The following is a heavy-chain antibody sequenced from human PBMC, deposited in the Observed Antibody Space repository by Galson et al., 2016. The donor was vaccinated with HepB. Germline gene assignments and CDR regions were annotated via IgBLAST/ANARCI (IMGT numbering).Heavy chain of an antibody. CDR3: ARSQRIVGMSASDAFDI. CDR2: IYPGDSDT. D-gene: IGHD2-21*01. Sequence: QSGAEVKKPGESLKISCKGSGYTFTNYWIGWVRQMPGKGLEWMGIIYPGDSDTRYSPSFQGQVTISADKSISTAYLQWSSLRASDTALYYCARSQRIVGMSASDAFDIWGQGTLVTVSS. J-gene: IGHJ3*02. V-gene: IGHV5-51*01. CDR1: GYTFTNYW.